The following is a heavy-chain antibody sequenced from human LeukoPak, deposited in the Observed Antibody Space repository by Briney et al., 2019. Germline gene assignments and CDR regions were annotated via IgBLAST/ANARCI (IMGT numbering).Heavy chain of an antibody. Sequence: SETLSLTCVVSGGSFSGYYWSWFRQPPGKGLEWIGEINHGGRTNYSPSLKSRVTISVDTSKNQFSLNLSSVTAADTAVYYCARGLELGYCSGASCYIWFDPWGQGTLVTVSS. CDR2: INHGGRT. V-gene: IGHV4-34*01. CDR1: GGSFSGYY. J-gene: IGHJ5*02. D-gene: IGHD2-2*02. CDR3: ARGLELGYCSGASCYIWFDP.